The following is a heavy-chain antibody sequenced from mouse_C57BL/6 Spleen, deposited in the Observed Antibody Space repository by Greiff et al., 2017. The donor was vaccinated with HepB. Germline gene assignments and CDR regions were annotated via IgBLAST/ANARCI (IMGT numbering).Heavy chain of an antibody. CDR3: TREGDGNHGEFDY. D-gene: IGHD2-1*01. CDR2: ISSGGDYI. CDR1: GFTFSGYA. J-gene: IGHJ2*01. Sequence: EVQRVESGEGLVKPGGSLKLSCAASGFTFSGYAMSWVRQTPEKRLEWVAYISSGGDYIYYADTVKGRFTISRDNARNTLYLQMSSLKSEDTAMYYCTREGDGNHGEFDYWGQGTTLTVSS. V-gene: IGHV5-9-1*02.